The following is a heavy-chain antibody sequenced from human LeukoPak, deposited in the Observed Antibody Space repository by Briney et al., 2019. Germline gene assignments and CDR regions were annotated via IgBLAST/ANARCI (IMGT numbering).Heavy chain of an antibody. Sequence: GGSLRLSCAASGFTFSSYSMNWVRQAPGKGLEWVAVISYDGSNKYYADSVKGRFTISRDNSKNTLYLQMNSLRAEDTAVYYCARAPNWKGNNWFDPWGQGTLVTVSS. D-gene: IGHD1-20*01. V-gene: IGHV3-30*03. J-gene: IGHJ5*02. CDR2: ISYDGSNK. CDR1: GFTFSSYS. CDR3: ARAPNWKGNNWFDP.